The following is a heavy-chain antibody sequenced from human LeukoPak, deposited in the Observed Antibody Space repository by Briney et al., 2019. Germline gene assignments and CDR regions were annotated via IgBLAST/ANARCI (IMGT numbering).Heavy chain of an antibody. CDR2: IYYSGST. D-gene: IGHD6-19*01. V-gene: IGHV4-39*01. J-gene: IGHJ4*02. CDR1: GGSISSSSYY. Sequence: SETPSLTCTVSGGSISSSSYYWGWIRQPPGKGLEWIGSIYYSGSTYYNPSLKSRVTISVDTSKSQFSLKLSSVTAADTAVYYCARHVSGWYYFDYWGQGTLVTVSS. CDR3: ARHVSGWYYFDY.